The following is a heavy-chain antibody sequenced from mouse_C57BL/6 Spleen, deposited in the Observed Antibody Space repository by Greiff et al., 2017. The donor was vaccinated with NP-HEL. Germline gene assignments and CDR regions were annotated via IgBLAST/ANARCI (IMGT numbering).Heavy chain of an antibody. D-gene: IGHD3-2*02. Sequence: EVKLVESGGGLVQPGGSLSLSCAASGFTFTDYYMSWVRQPPGKALEWLGFIRNKANGYTTEYSASVKGRFTISRDNSQSILYLQMNALRAEDSATYYCARYEAGVFDYWGQGTTLTVSS. CDR3: ARYEAGVFDY. CDR1: GFTFTDYY. V-gene: IGHV7-3*01. CDR2: IRNKANGYTT. J-gene: IGHJ2*01.